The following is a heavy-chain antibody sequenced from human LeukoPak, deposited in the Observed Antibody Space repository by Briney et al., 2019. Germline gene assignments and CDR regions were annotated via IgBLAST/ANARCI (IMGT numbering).Heavy chain of an antibody. CDR3: ARFTPQGYGWGGYNRFDP. CDR1: GCSISSYY. Sequence: PSETLSLTCTVSGCSISSYYWNWIRQPPGKGLEWIGYIYYSGSTNYNPPLKSRVTISVDTSKNQFSLNLTSVTAADTAVYYCARFTPQGYGWGGYNRFDPWGQGTLVTVSS. J-gene: IGHJ5*02. V-gene: IGHV4-59*01. CDR2: IYYSGST. D-gene: IGHD3-16*01.